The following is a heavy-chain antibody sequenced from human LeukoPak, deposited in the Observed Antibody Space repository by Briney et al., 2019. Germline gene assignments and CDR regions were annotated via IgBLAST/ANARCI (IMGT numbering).Heavy chain of an antibody. Sequence: SVKVSCKGSGGTFISYAISGVRQAPGQGLEWMGGIIPIFGTANYAQKFQGRVTINADESTRTAYMELSSLRSEDTAVYYCARDGAVAGYFDYWGQGTLVTVSS. J-gene: IGHJ4*02. CDR2: IIPIFGTA. D-gene: IGHD6-19*01. CDR3: ARDGAVAGYFDY. CDR1: GGTFISYA. V-gene: IGHV1-69*13.